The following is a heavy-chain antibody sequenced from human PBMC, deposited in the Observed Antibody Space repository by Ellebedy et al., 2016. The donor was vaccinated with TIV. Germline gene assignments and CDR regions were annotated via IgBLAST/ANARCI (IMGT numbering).Heavy chain of an antibody. D-gene: IGHD2-2*01. J-gene: IGHJ6*02. V-gene: IGHV3-30-3*01. CDR1: GFTFSSYA. CDR2: ISYDGSNK. CDR3: ARDKIVVVPAAKIYYYYGMDV. Sequence: GESLKISXAASGFTFSSYAMHWVRQAPGKGLEWVAVISYDGSNKYYADSVKGRFTISRDNSKNTLYLQMNSLRAEDTAVYYCARDKIVVVPAAKIYYYYGMDVWGQGTTVTVSS.